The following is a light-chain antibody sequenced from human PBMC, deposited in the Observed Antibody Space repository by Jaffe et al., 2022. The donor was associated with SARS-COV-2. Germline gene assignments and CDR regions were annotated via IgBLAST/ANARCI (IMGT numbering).Light chain of an antibody. CDR2: ENN. J-gene: IGLJ2*01. Sequence: QSVLTQPPSVSAAPGQKVTISCSGSSSNIGKNYVSWYQQLPGTAPKFLIYENNKRPSGIPDRFSASKSGTSATLGITGLQTGDEADYYCGTWDTSLSAGVFGGGTKLTVL. V-gene: IGLV1-51*01. CDR1: SSNIGKNY. CDR3: GTWDTSLSAGV.